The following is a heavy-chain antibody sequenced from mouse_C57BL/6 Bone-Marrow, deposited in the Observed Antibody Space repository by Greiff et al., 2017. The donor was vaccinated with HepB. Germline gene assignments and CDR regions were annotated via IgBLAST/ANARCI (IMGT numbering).Heavy chain of an antibody. Sequence: QVQLKESGAELVRPGTSVKMSCKASGYTFTSYGISWVKQRTGQGLEWIGELYPRSGNTYYNEKFKGKATLTADKSSSTAYMELRSLTYEDSAVYFCAREDYGSRRWAYWGQGSLGTVSA. CDR3: AREDYGSRRWAY. CDR1: GYTFTSYG. D-gene: IGHD1-1*01. V-gene: IGHV1-81*01. CDR2: LYPRSGNT. J-gene: IGHJ3*01.